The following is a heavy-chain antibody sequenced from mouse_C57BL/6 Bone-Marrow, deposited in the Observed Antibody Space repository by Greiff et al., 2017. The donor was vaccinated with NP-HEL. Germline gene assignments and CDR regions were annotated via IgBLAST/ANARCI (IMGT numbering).Heavy chain of an antibody. J-gene: IGHJ2*01. CDR1: GYAFTNYL. CDR2: INPGSGGT. D-gene: IGHD2-1*01. Sequence: QVQLQQSGAELVRPGPSVKVSCKASGYAFTNYLIEWVKQRPGQGLEWIGVINPGSGGTNYNEKFKGKATLTADKSSSTAYMQLSSLTSEDSAVYFCARKGGYGNYEIFDYWGQGTTLTVSS. CDR3: ARKGGYGNYEIFDY. V-gene: IGHV1-54*01.